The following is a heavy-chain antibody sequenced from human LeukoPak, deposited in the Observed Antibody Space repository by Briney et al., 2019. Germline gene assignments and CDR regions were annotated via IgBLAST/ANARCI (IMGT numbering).Heavy chain of an antibody. D-gene: IGHD2-15*01. CDR1: GGSISSYY. V-gene: IGHV4-59*01. Sequence: SETLSLTCTVSGGSISSYYWSWIRQPPGKGLEWIGYIYHSGSTNYNPSLKSRVTISVDTSKNQFSLKLSSVTAADTAVYYCARAPYCSGGSCSNFDYWGQGTLVTVSS. CDR2: IYHSGST. CDR3: ARAPYCSGGSCSNFDY. J-gene: IGHJ4*02.